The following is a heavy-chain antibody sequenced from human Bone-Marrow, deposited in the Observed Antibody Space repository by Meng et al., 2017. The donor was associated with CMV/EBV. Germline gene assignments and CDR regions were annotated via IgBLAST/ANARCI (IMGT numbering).Heavy chain of an antibody. CDR3: ARDDQQVAHYDFWSGYSSGGVDY. Sequence: SETLSLTCAVYGESFSGYYWSWIRQPPGKGLEWIEKINYSGSTNYNPSLKSRVTTSADTSKNQFSLKVNSLTAADTAVCYCARDDQQVAHYDFWSGYSSGGVDYWGQGTLVTVSS. J-gene: IGHJ4*02. CDR2: INYSGST. V-gene: IGHV4-34*01. CDR1: GESFSGYY. D-gene: IGHD3-3*01.